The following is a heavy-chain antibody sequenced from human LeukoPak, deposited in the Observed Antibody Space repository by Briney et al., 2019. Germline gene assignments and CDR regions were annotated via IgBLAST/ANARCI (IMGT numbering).Heavy chain of an antibody. Sequence: GGSLILSCAASGFTFRSYWMSWVRRAPGKGLEWLGHINQEASRTDHADSVKGRFTISRDNSRNLLYLHMSSLRAEDTAVYYCAKYLSRAFDSWGQGILVSVSS. CDR3: AKYLSRAFDS. CDR1: GFTFRSYW. V-gene: IGHV3-7*01. D-gene: IGHD2/OR15-2a*01. CDR2: INQEASRT. J-gene: IGHJ4*02.